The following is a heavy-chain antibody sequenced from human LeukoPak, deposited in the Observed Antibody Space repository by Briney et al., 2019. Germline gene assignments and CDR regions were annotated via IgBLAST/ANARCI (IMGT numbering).Heavy chain of an antibody. CDR3: ARELYYYGSGSLVSYWFDP. CDR1: GFTVSSIY. CDR2: IYSDGNT. D-gene: IGHD3-10*01. V-gene: IGHV3-53*01. J-gene: IGHJ5*02. Sequence: GGSLRLSCAVSGFTVSSIYMSWVRQAPGKGLEWVSFIYSDGNTYYADSVKGRFTLSRDNSKNTLYLQMNSLRAEGTAVYYCARELYYYGSGSLVSYWFDPWGQGTLVTVSS.